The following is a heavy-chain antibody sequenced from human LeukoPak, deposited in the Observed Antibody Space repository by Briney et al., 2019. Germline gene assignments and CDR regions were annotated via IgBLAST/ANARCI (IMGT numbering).Heavy chain of an antibody. CDR1: GVSINRFY. Sequence: PSETLSLTCTTSGVSINRFYWRWVRQPPGKGLEWIVNIYSGVPTYFNPSLKSRVTISVDTSKNQFSLNLTSVTAADTAMYYCVQTPGRPGFDYWGQGILVTVSS. CDR2: IYSGVPT. J-gene: IGHJ4*02. V-gene: IGHV4-4*09. CDR3: VQTPGRPGFDY.